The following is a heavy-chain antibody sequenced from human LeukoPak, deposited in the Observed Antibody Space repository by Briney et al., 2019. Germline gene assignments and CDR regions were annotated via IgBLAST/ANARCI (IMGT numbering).Heavy chain of an antibody. J-gene: IGHJ4*02. CDR1: GFTVSSNY. Sequence: GGSLRRTCAASGFTVSSNYMSWVRQAPGKGLEWVLVIYSGGSTYYADSVKGRFTISRDNSKNTLYLQMNSLRAEDTAVYYCAREWELLYWGQGTLVTVSS. D-gene: IGHD1-26*01. V-gene: IGHV3-53*01. CDR3: AREWELLY. CDR2: IYSGGST.